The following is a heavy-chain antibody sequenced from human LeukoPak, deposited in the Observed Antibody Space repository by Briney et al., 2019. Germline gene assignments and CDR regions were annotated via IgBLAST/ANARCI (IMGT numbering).Heavy chain of an antibody. Sequence: GASVRVSCKASGYTFTSYGISWVRQAPGQGLEWMGWISAYNGNTNYAQKLQGRVTMTTDTSTSTAYMELRSLRSDDTAVYYCARGTHPYSSGWYPHWGQGTLVTVSS. CDR1: GYTFTSYG. V-gene: IGHV1-18*04. D-gene: IGHD6-19*01. CDR2: ISAYNGNT. J-gene: IGHJ4*02. CDR3: ARGTHPYSSGWYPH.